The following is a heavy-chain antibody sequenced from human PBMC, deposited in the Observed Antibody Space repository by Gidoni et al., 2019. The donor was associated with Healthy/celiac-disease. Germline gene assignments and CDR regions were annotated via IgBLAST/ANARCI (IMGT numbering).Heavy chain of an antibody. V-gene: IGHV1-3*01. CDR2: INAGNGNT. CDR3: ARGSVSRIAAAGTIGDY. D-gene: IGHD6-13*01. J-gene: IGHJ4*02. CDR1: GYTFPSYA. Sequence: QVQLVQSGAEVKKPGASVKVSFQASGYTFPSYAMLWVRQAPGQRLEGMGWINAGNGNTKYSQKFQGRVTITRDTSASTAYMELSSLRSEDTAVYYCARGSVSRIAAAGTIGDYWGQGTLVTVSS.